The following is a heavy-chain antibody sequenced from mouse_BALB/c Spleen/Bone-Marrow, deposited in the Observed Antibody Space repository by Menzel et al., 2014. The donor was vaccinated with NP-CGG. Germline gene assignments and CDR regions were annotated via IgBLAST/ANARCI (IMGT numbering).Heavy chain of an antibody. CDR2: IDPYNGGT. CDR3: ARGMISGYFDV. J-gene: IGHJ1*01. CDR1: GYSFTGYN. D-gene: IGHD2-4*01. V-gene: IGHV1S135*01. Sequence: QQSGPELGKPGASVKISCKASGYSFTGYNMYWVKQSHRKSLEWIGYIDPYNGGTSYNQKSKGKATLTVDKSSSTAYMHLNSLTSEDSAIYYCARGMISGYFDVWGAGTTVTVSS.